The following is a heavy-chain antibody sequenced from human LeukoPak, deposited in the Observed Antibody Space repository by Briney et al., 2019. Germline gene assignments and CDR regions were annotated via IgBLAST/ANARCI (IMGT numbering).Heavy chain of an antibody. Sequence: GGSLRLSCAASGFTFTNHWMHWIRQAPGKGPMWVSRIDFDGTTTTYADSVEGRFTISRDNTKNMLYLQMNSLRVDDTAVYYCARDLTWNQVDFWGQGTLVTVSS. CDR2: IDFDGTTT. D-gene: IGHD1-14*01. J-gene: IGHJ4*02. V-gene: IGHV3-74*01. CDR3: ARDLTWNQVDF. CDR1: GFTFTNHW.